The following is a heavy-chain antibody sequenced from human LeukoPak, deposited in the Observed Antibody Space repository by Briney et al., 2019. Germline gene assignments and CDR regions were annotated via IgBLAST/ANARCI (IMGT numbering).Heavy chain of an antibody. D-gene: IGHD1-7*01. CDR3: ARSLGTIRLYYGMDV. CDR2: ISPSNGNT. J-gene: IGHJ6*02. CDR1: GYAFSSLN. Sequence: ASVKVSCTASGYAFSSLNITWVRQAPGQGLEWMGWISPSNGNTNYAQKFLGGVTMTTETSTRTAYMELRSLRSDDTAIYFCARSLGTIRLYYGMDVWGQGTTVTVSS. V-gene: IGHV1-18*01.